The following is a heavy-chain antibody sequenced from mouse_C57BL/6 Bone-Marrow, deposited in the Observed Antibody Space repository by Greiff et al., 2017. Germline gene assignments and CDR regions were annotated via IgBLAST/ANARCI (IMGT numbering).Heavy chain of an antibody. CDR3: ARKGYSYGSRYDALAY. J-gene: IGHJ3*01. V-gene: IGHV8-8*01. D-gene: IGHD1-1*01. Sequence: QVTLKECCPAILQPSQSYCLTCSFHRLSLGIFCIGVGWIPQPSGKGLEWLARIWWVDDKNYNPALKRRLTLSKATSKNQVFLKIANVDSADTATYSCARKGYSYGSRYDALAYWGQGALVTVSA. CDR2: IWWVDDK. CDR1: RLSLGIFCIG.